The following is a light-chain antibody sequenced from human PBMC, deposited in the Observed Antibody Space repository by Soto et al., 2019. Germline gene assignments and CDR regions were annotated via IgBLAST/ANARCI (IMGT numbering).Light chain of an antibody. Sequence: EIVLTQSPGTLSLSPGEGATLSCRASQSVRSNYLAWYQQKPGQSPRLLIYGASTRATGIPDRFSGSGSGTDFTLTISRLEPEDFAVYYCQQYGSSYTFGPGTKLDIK. J-gene: IGKJ3*01. CDR3: QQYGSSYT. CDR2: GAS. CDR1: QSVRSNY. V-gene: IGKV3-20*01.